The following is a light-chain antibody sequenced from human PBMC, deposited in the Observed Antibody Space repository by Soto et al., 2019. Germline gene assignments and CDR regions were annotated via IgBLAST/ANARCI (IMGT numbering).Light chain of an antibody. CDR3: ISYIPSTTTHWV. CDR1: SSDVGGYKY. Sequence: QSVLTQPPSASGSPGQSVTISCTGTSSDVGGYKYVSWYQQHPGKAPKLIIYEVSMRPSGVPDRFSGSKSGNTASLTVSGLQAEDEADYYCISYIPSTTTHWVFGGGTKLTVL. V-gene: IGLV2-8*01. J-gene: IGLJ3*02. CDR2: EVS.